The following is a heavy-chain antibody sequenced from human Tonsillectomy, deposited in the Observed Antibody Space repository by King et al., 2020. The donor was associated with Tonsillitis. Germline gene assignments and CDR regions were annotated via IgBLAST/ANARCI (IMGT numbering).Heavy chain of an antibody. CDR1: GGSISSYY. CDR3: ARGRRGDSGGYYKNLYWNY. Sequence: LQLQESGPGLVKPSETLSLTCTVSGGSISSYYWSWIRQPPGKGLEWIGDIYYSGSTNYNPSLKSRVTISVDTSKNQFSLKLSSVTAADTAVYYCARGRRGDSGGYYKNLYWNYWGQGTLVTVSS. CDR2: IYYSGST. D-gene: IGHD3-22*01. V-gene: IGHV4-59*01. J-gene: IGHJ4*02.